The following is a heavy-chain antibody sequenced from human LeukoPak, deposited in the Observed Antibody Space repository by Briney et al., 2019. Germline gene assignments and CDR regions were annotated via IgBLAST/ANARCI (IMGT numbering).Heavy chain of an antibody. CDR3: ARDYCSSTSCYFDY. CDR2: ISGYNGNT. D-gene: IGHD2-2*01. Sequence: GASVKVSCKASGGTFSSYAISWVRQAPGQGLEWMGWISGYNGNTNYAQKLQGRVTMTTDTSTSTAYMELRSLRSDDTAVYYCARDYCSSTSCYFDYWGQGTLVTVSS. V-gene: IGHV1-18*01. CDR1: GGTFSSYA. J-gene: IGHJ4*02.